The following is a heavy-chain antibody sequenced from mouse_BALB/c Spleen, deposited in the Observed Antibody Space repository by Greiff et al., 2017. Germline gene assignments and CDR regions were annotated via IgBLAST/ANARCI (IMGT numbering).Heavy chain of an antibody. D-gene: IGHD2-4*01. CDR3: AIYYDYDEEAWFAY. CDR1: GYSITSDYA. J-gene: IGHJ3*01. Sequence: DVKLQESGPGLVKPSQSLSLTCTVTGYSITSDYAWNWIRQFPGNTLEWMGYISYSGSTSYNPSLKSRISITRDTSKNQFFLQLNSVTTEDTATYYCAIYYDYDEEAWFAYWGQGTLVTVSA. V-gene: IGHV3-2*02. CDR2: ISYSGST.